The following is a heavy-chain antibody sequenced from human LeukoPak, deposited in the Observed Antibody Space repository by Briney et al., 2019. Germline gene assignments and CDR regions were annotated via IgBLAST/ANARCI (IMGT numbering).Heavy chain of an antibody. J-gene: IGHJ3*02. CDR1: GYSFTSYW. CDR3: ARGYYYGSGSYYDAFDI. V-gene: IGHV5-51*01. D-gene: IGHD3-10*01. Sequence: GESLKISCKGSGYSFTSYWIGWVRQLPGKGLEWMGIIYPGDSDTRYSPSFQGQVTISADKSISTAYLQWSSLKASDTAMYYCARGYYYGSGSYYDAFDIWGQGTMVTVSS. CDR2: IYPGDSDT.